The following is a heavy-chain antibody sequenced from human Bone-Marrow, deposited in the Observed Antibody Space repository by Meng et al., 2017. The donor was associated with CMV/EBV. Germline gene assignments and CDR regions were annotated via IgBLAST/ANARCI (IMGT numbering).Heavy chain of an antibody. V-gene: IGHV4-34*01. Sequence: GSLRLSCAVYGGSFSGYYWSWTRQPPGKGLEWIGEINHSGSTNYNPSLKSRVTISVDKSKNQFSLKLSSVTAADTAVYYCARDLGLCSSTSCYTYYYYGMDVWGQGTTVTVSS. D-gene: IGHD2-2*02. CDR2: INHSGST. J-gene: IGHJ6*02. CDR1: GGSFSGYY. CDR3: ARDLGLCSSTSCYTYYYYGMDV.